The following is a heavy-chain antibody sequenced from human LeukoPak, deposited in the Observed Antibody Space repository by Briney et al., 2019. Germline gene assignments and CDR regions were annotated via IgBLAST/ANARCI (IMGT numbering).Heavy chain of an antibody. J-gene: IGHJ3*02. V-gene: IGHV3-23*01. Sequence: GGSLRLSCAASGFIFSSFAMHWVRQAPGKGLEWVSAISGSGGSTYYADSVKGRFTISRDNSKNTLYLEMNSLRAEDTAVYYCAAYHRSGDAFDIWGQGTMVTVSS. D-gene: IGHD2-21*01. CDR3: AAYHRSGDAFDI. CDR2: ISGSGGST. CDR1: GFIFSSFA.